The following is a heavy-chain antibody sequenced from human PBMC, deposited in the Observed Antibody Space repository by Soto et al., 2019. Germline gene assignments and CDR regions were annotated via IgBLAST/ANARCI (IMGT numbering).Heavy chain of an antibody. V-gene: IGHV4-34*01. Sequence: KTSETLSLTCAVYGGSFSGYYWSWIRQPPGKGLEWIGEINHSGSTNYNPSLKSRVTISVDTSKNQFSLKLSSVTAADTAVYYCARAVRYFDCLLPYYYFYGMDVWGQETTVRVSS. CDR3: ARAVRYFDCLLPYYYFYGMDV. CDR2: INHSGST. J-gene: IGHJ6*02. D-gene: IGHD3-9*01. CDR1: GGSFSGYY.